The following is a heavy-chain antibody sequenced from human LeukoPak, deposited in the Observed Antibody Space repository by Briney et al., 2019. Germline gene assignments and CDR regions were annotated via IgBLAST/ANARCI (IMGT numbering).Heavy chain of an antibody. CDR2: IIPILGIA. D-gene: IGHD5-12*01. Sequence: VASVKVSCKASGGTFSSYAISWVRQAPGQGLEWMGRIIPILGIANYAQKFQGRVTITADKSTSTAYMELSSLRSEDTAVYYCARLCFFFFFGGSGYDRDGYYYYYGMDVWGQGTTVTVSS. J-gene: IGHJ6*02. CDR3: ARLCFFFFFGGSGYDRDGYYYYYGMDV. CDR1: GGTFSSYA. V-gene: IGHV1-69*04.